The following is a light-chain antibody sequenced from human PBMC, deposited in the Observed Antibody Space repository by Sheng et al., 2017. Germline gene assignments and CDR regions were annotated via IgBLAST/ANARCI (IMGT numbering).Light chain of an antibody. CDR2: DVS. CDR3: ISYRATSTPSYV. V-gene: IGLV2-14*03. Sequence: QSALTQPASVSGSPGQSITISCTGTSSDVGGYIYVSWYQQHPGKAPKLLIYDVSNRPSGVSGRFSGSKSGNTASLTISGLQAEDEADYYCISYRATSTPSYVFGTGTKVTVL. J-gene: IGLJ1*01. CDR1: SSDVGGYIY.